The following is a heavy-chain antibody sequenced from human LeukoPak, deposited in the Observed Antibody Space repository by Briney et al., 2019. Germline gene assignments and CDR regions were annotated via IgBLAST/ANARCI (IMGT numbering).Heavy chain of an antibody. V-gene: IGHV3-7*01. CDR3: ARGRYDDA. CDR2: IKQDGSEK. Sequence: GGSLRLSCAASGFTVSSNYMSWVRQAPGKGLEWVANIKQDGSEKYYMDSVKGRFTISRDNAKNSLYLQMNSLRAEDTAVYYCARGRYDDAWGQGTLVTVSS. J-gene: IGHJ5*02. CDR1: GFTVSSNY. D-gene: IGHD3-3*01.